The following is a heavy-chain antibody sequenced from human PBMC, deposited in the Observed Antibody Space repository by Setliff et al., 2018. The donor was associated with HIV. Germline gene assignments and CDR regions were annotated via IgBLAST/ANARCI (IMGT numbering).Heavy chain of an antibody. CDR3: AKPTSGFYPRPYDL. Sequence: PGGSLRLSCVGTGLAFSTFDMNWVRQTPGKGLEWVSAVGPKGDITYYPDSLRGRFTVSRDNSKNMLFLQMNNLGAEDSAIYFCAKPTSGFYPRPYDLWGQGTRVTVSS. J-gene: IGHJ3*01. CDR1: GLAFSTFD. D-gene: IGHD5-12*01. V-gene: IGHV3-23*01. CDR2: VGPKGDIT.